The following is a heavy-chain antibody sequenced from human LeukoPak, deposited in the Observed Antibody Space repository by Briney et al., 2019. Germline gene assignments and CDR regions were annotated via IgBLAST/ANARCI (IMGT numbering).Heavy chain of an antibody. CDR1: GFTFRSYA. CDR2: MSASDAGT. Sequence: GGSLRLSCAAAGFTFRSYAMNWVRQGPGKGLEWVSTMSASDAGTYYADSVKGRFTISRDNSKNTLYLQMNSLRAEDTAVYYCAKGSAVADIYFDYWGQGTLVTVSS. V-gene: IGHV3-23*01. D-gene: IGHD6-19*01. J-gene: IGHJ4*02. CDR3: AKGSAVADIYFDY.